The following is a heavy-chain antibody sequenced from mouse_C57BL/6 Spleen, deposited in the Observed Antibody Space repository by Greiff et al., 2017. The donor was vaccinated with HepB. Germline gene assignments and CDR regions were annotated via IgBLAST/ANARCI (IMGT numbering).Heavy chain of an antibody. CDR1: GYTFTDYN. D-gene: IGHD1-1*01. J-gene: IGHJ1*03. V-gene: IGHV1-22*01. CDR2: INPNNGGT. CDR3: AVTTVVARYFDV. Sequence: VQLQQSGPELVKPGASVKMSCKASGYTFTDYNMHWVKQSHGKSLEWIGYINPNNGGTSYNQKFKGKATLTVNKSSSTAYMVLRSLTSEDSAVYYCAVTTVVARYFDVWGTGTTVTVSS.